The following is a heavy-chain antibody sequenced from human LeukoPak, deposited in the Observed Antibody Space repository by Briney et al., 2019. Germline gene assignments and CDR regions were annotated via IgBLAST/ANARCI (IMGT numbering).Heavy chain of an antibody. D-gene: IGHD3-10*01. V-gene: IGHV4-39*02. CDR3: ARGYYASGSAFDF. J-gene: IGHJ4*02. Sequence: SGTLSLTCTVSSGFISRTTNYWGWIRQPPGKGLEWIGSIYYSGSTHYNPSLKSRVTISLDMSKNHFSLRLTSVTAADTAVYYCARGYYASGSAFDFWGQGTLVTVSS. CDR2: IYYSGST. CDR1: SGFISRTTNY.